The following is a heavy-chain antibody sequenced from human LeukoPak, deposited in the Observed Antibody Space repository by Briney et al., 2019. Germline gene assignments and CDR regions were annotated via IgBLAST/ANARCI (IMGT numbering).Heavy chain of an antibody. CDR3: ARSVYTYGPYYFDY. V-gene: IGHV5-51*01. Sequence: GESLKISCKGSGYSFTSYWIGWVRQMPGKGLEWMEVIYPGDSDIRYSPSFQGQVTISADKSITTAYLQWSSLKASDTAMYYCARSVYTYGPYYFDYWGQGTLVTVSS. J-gene: IGHJ4*02. CDR2: IYPGDSDI. D-gene: IGHD5-18*01. CDR1: GYSFTSYW.